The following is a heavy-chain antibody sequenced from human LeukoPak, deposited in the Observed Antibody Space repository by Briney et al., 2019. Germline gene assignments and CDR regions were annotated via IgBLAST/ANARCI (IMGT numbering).Heavy chain of an antibody. CDR3: AVRGEIVVVPAAENWFDP. Sequence: GGSLRLSCAASGFTFSSYSMTWVRQAPGKGLEWVSSISSSSSYIYYADSVKGRFTISRDNAKNSLYLQMNSLRAEDTAVYYCAVRGEIVVVPAAENWFDPWGQGTLVTVSS. D-gene: IGHD2-2*01. CDR1: GFTFSSYS. CDR2: ISSSSSYI. V-gene: IGHV3-21*01. J-gene: IGHJ5*02.